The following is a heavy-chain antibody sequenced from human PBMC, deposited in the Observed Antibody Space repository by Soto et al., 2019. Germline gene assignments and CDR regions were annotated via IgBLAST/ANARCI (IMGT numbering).Heavy chain of an antibody. CDR1: EFMCNNLA. CDR3: VRSKRRHCGNARYMVDL. J-gene: IGHJ4*02. Sequence: WGSLRLSCAASEFMCNNLAMNWVRQAPGKGLEWVALISYDGRHKNYADSVKGRITISRDNSKNILYLQMSALRAEDTAIYYCVRSKRRHCGNARYMVDLWGQGTLVTVSS. V-gene: IGHV3-30*04. D-gene: IGHD2-21*01. CDR2: ISYDGRHK.